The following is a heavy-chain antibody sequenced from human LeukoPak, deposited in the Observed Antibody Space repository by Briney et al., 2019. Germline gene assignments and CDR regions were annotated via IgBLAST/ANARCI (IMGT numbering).Heavy chain of an antibody. Sequence: GGSLRLSCATSGFTFSSNWMSWVRHVPGRGLDWVANIKPDGSAQYYAASVKGRFTVSRDNAKNSLYLEMNSLRVEDTAVYYCARANNSSWHNWGQGTLVTVSA. CDR3: ARANNSSWHN. CDR1: GFTFSSNW. CDR2: IKPDGSAQ. J-gene: IGHJ4*02. V-gene: IGHV3-7*01. D-gene: IGHD6-13*01.